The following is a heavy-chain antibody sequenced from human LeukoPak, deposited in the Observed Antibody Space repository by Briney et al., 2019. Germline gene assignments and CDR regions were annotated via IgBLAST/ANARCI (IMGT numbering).Heavy chain of an antibody. J-gene: IGHJ4*02. CDR2: ISTTSGNI. Sequence: PGGSLRLSCAASGFTFSSYSMNWVRQAPGKGLEWVAAISTTSGNIYYADSVKGRFTISRDNAKTSLYLQMNSLRAEDTAVYYCARDLSGVTGYTYGRGIDYWGQGTLVTVSS. D-gene: IGHD5-18*01. V-gene: IGHV3-21*01. CDR3: ARDLSGVTGYTYGRGIDY. CDR1: GFTFSSYS.